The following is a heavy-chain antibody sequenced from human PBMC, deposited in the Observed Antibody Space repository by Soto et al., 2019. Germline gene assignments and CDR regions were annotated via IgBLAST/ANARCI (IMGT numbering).Heavy chain of an antibody. CDR1: GGTFSSYA. J-gene: IGHJ5*02. V-gene: IGHV1-69*06. Sequence: ASVKVSCKASGGTFSSYAISWVRQAPGQGLEWMGGIIPIFGTANYAQKFQGRVTITADKSTSTAYMELSSLRSEDTAVYYCARKGFSITGTPGWFDPWCEGTLVTVSS. D-gene: IGHD1-20*01. CDR2: IIPIFGTA. CDR3: ARKGFSITGTPGWFDP.